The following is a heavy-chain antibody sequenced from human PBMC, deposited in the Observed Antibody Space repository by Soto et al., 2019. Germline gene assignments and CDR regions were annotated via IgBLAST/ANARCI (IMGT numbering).Heavy chain of an antibody. CDR1: GHTFSSYA. D-gene: IGHD3-16*01. V-gene: IGHV1-3*05. CDR3: ARGMGGGRGFDP. Sequence: QVQLVQSGAEEKKPGASVKVSCKASGHTFSSYAMHWVRQAPGQRLEWMGWINVGNGNTKCSQKFQGRLTITRDTSASTAYMERRSLRSEDTAVYYCARGMGGGRGFDPWGQGTLVTVSS. CDR2: INVGNGNT. J-gene: IGHJ5*02.